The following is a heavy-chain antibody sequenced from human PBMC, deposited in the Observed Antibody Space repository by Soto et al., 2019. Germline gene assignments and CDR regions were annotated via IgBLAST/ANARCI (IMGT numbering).Heavy chain of an antibody. V-gene: IGHV3-23*04. Sequence: EVQLVETGGGLIQPGGSLRLSCAASGFSFTSYAMAWVRQAPGMGLEWVCTVTLSGDYTYYADPVKGRFTISRDNSKNTVYLQLSSLRADDTAVYYCARVGYGDLAQWGQGTWVTVSS. CDR3: ARVGYGDLAQ. CDR1: GFSFTSYA. D-gene: IGHD4-17*01. CDR2: VTLSGDYT. J-gene: IGHJ4*02.